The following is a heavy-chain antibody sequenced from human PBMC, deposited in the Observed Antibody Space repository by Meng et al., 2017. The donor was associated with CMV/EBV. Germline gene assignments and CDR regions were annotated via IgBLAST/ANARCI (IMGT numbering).Heavy chain of an antibody. CDR1: GYTFSSYA. CDR3: AKEAIMITFGGVIH. V-gene: IGHV3-23*01. CDR2: ISGSVGST. D-gene: IGHD3-16*02. J-gene: IGHJ4*02. Sequence: LSLTCAASGYTFSSYAMSWVRQAPGKGLEWVSAISGSVGSTYYADSVKGWFTISRDNSKNTLYLQMNSLRAEDTAVYYCAKEAIMITFGGVIHWGQGTLVTVSS.